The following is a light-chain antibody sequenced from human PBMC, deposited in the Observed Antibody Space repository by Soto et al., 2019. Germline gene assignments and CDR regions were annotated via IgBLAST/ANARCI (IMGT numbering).Light chain of an antibody. J-gene: IGLJ1*01. V-gene: IGLV2-8*01. CDR3: SSYAGSSNV. Sequence: QSALTQPASVSGSLGQSITISCTGTSSDVGGYNFVSWYQQHPGKAPKLIFDEVNKRPSGVPDRFSGSKSGNTASLTVSGLQAEDEADYYCSSYAGSSNVFGTGTKLTVL. CDR1: SSDVGGYNF. CDR2: EVN.